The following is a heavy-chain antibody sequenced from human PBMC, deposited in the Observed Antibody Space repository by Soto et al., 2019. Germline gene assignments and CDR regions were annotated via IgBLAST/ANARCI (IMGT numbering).Heavy chain of an antibody. J-gene: IGHJ5*02. D-gene: IGHD2-2*01. CDR1: GGSISSGDYY. V-gene: IGHV4-30-4*01. Sequence: SETLSLPCSVSGGSISSGDYYWSCIRQPPGEGLEWIGYMFYTGTTYYNPSLKSRITIPMDTSKNQFSLRLTSVTAADTAEYHCARVVRFCSSPSCRGRNWFDPWGQGTRVTVSS. CDR3: ARVVRFCSSPSCRGRNWFDP. CDR2: MFYTGTT.